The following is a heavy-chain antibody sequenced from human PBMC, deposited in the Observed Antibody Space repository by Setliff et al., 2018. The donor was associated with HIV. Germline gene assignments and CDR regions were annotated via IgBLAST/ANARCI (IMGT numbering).Heavy chain of an antibody. CDR2: IYYRGSA. D-gene: IGHD3-10*01. Sequence: PSETLSLTCSVSGGSISTTNYYWGWVRQPPGKGLEWIGVIYYRGSAYYNLSLQSRVTLSVDTSKNSFSLHLTSVTAADTAVYFCARARGPPLPVLDFWGRGTLVTVSS. V-gene: IGHV4-39*07. CDR3: ARARGPPLPVLDF. J-gene: IGHJ4*02. CDR1: GGSISTTNYY.